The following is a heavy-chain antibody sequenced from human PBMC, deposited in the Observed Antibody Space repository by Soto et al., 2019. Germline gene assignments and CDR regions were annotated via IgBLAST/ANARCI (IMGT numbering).Heavy chain of an antibody. V-gene: IGHV1-69*02. J-gene: IGHJ6*04. CDR2: IIPILGIA. CDR3: ARVRSWIFGVVIPPEMDV. D-gene: IGHD3-3*01. Sequence: SVKVSCKASGGTFSSYTISWVRQAPGQGLEWMGRIIPILGIANYAQKFEGRVTITAGKSTSTAYMELSSLRSEDTAVYYYARVRSWIFGVVIPPEMDVWGKGTTVTVSS. CDR1: GGTFSSYT.